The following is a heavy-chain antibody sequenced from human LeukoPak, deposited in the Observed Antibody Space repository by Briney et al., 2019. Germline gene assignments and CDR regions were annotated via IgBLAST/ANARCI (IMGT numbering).Heavy chain of an antibody. Sequence: GGSLRLSCAASGFTFSSYAMNWVRQAPGKGLEWVSGISDRGGTTYYADSVEGRFTISRDNSKNTLYLQMNNLRAEDTAAYYCAKVTSGGSCYQSDYWGQGTLVTVSS. V-gene: IGHV3-23*01. CDR2: ISDRGGTT. J-gene: IGHJ4*02. CDR3: AKVTSGGSCYQSDY. D-gene: IGHD2-15*01. CDR1: GFTFSSYA.